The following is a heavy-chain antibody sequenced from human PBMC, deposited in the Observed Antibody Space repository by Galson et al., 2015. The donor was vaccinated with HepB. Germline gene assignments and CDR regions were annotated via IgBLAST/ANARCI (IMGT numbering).Heavy chain of an antibody. D-gene: IGHD5-24*01. Sequence: PALVKPTQTLTLTCTVSGFSLSNARMGVSWIRQPPGKALEWLAHIFSNDEKSYSTSLKSRLTISKDTSKSQVVLTMTNMDPVDTATYYCARIRGGYNNVDFDLWGRGTLVTVSS. CDR2: IFSNDEK. V-gene: IGHV2-26*01. CDR3: ARIRGGYNNVDFDL. J-gene: IGHJ2*01. CDR1: GFSLSNARMG.